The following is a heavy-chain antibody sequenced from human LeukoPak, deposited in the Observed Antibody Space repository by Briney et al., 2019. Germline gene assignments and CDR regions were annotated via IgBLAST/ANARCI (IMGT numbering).Heavy chain of an antibody. J-gene: IGHJ3*02. CDR2: TNPNSGGT. CDR3: ARGGDGYNWLKAFDI. Sequence: ASVKVSCKASGYTFTGYYMHWVRQAPGQGLEWMGWTNPNSGGTNYAQKFQGRVTMTRDTSISTAYMELSGLRSDDTAVYYCARGGDGYNWLKAFDIWGQGTMVTVSS. V-gene: IGHV1-2*02. CDR1: GYTFTGYY. D-gene: IGHD5-24*01.